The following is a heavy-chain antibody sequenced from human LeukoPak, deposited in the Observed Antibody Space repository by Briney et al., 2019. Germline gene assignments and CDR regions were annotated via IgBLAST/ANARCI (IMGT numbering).Heavy chain of an antibody. CDR2: INSDGSTT. Sequence: GGSLRLSCVASGFTFSSYWTHWVRQAPGKGVVWVSRINSDGSTTNYADSVKGRFTISRDNAKDTLYLQMNSLRAEDTAVYYCARGTKGYCYFDYWGQGTLVTVSS. V-gene: IGHV3-74*01. J-gene: IGHJ4*03. CDR3: ARGTKGYCYFDY. D-gene: IGHD3-22*01. CDR1: GFTFSSYW.